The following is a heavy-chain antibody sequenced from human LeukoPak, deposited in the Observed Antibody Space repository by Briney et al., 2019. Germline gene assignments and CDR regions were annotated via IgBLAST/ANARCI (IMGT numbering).Heavy chain of an antibody. J-gene: IGHJ4*02. CDR3: AKDVDIVLVVGVTYDH. CDR1: GFSFTNYG. D-gene: IGHD2-8*02. CDR2: ISYDGSKK. Sequence: PGGSLRLSCAASGFSFTNYGMHWVRQAPGKGLEWVAVISYDGSKKYYAGSVRGRFTISRDNSKNTLYLQMNRLRFEDTAVYYCAKDVDIVLVVGVTYDHWGQGTLVTVSS. V-gene: IGHV3-30*18.